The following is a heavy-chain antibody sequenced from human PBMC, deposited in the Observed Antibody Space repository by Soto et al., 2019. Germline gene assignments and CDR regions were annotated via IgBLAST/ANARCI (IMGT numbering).Heavy chain of an antibody. V-gene: IGHV3-23*01. CDR3: AREEQGLGHTDFDY. Sequence: EVQLLESGGGLVQPGGSLRLSCAASGFTFSSYAMNWVRQAPGKGLEWVSGISGSGSSTYYADSVKGRFTISRDNSKNTLYLQMNSLRAEDTAVYYCAREEQGLGHTDFDYWGQGTLVTVSS. CDR2: ISGSGSST. D-gene: IGHD1-26*01. CDR1: GFTFSSYA. J-gene: IGHJ4*02.